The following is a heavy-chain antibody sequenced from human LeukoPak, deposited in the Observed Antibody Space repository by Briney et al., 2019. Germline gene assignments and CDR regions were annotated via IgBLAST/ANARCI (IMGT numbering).Heavy chain of an antibody. CDR1: GFTFSSYA. Sequence: GGSLRLSCAASGFTFSSYAMSWVRQAPGKGLEWVSAISGSGGSTYYADSVKGRFTISRDNSKNTLYLQINSLRTEDTAVYYCAKDGQVSSGWFDYWGQGTLVTVSS. CDR3: AKDGQVSSGWFDY. V-gene: IGHV3-23*01. D-gene: IGHD6-19*01. CDR2: ISGSGGST. J-gene: IGHJ4*02.